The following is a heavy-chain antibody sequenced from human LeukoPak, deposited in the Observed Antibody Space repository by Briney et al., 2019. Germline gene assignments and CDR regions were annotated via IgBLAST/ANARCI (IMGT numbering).Heavy chain of an antibody. V-gene: IGHV3-11*01. Sequence: GGSLRLSSAASGFTFSEDYMTWIRPDPEKRLERISYISSSGSTMYYAGSVKGRFTISRDNAKNSLYLQMNSLRAEDTAVYYCARAPLGMVRGVTMDVWGKGTTVTVSS. CDR3: ARAPLGMVRGVTMDV. CDR1: GFTFSEDY. J-gene: IGHJ6*03. CDR2: ISSSGSTM. D-gene: IGHD3-10*01.